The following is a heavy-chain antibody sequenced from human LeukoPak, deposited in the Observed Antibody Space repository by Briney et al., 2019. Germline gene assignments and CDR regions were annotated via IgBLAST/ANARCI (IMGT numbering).Heavy chain of an antibody. CDR2: IYYSGST. Sequence: KPSETLSLTCTVPGGSISSYYWSWILQPPGKGLEWIGYIYYSGSTNYNPSLKSRVTISVDTSKNQFSLKLSSVTAADTAVYYCASTLGYCSGGSCYPSFDYWGQGTLATVSS. CDR1: GGSISSYY. V-gene: IGHV4-59*01. CDR3: ASTLGYCSGGSCYPSFDY. J-gene: IGHJ4*02. D-gene: IGHD2-15*01.